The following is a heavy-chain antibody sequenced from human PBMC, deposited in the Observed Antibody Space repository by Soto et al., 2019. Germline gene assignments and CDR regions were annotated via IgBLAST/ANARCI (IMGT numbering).Heavy chain of an antibody. CDR1: GGTFSSYA. Sequence: GASVKVSCKASGGTFSSYAISWVRQAPGQGLEWMGGIIPILGTANYAQKFQGRVTITADESTSTAYMELSSLRSEDTAVYYCARGIVATIYGMDVWGQGTTVTVSS. V-gene: IGHV1-69*13. J-gene: IGHJ6*02. CDR3: ARGIVATIYGMDV. D-gene: IGHD5-12*01. CDR2: IIPILGTA.